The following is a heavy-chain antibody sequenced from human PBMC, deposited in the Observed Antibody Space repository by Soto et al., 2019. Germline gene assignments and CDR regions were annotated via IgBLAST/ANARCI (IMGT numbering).Heavy chain of an antibody. CDR3: ARGSYXDFWSGYLYYYYMDV. Sequence: ASVKVSCKASGYTFTGSYMHWVRQAPGQGLEWMGWINPNSGGTNYAQKFQGWVTMTRDTSISTAYMELSRLRSDDTAVYYCARGSYXDFWSGYLYYYYMDVWGKGTTVTVSS. J-gene: IGHJ6*03. D-gene: IGHD3-3*01. CDR1: GYTFTGSY. V-gene: IGHV1-2*04. CDR2: INPNSGGT.